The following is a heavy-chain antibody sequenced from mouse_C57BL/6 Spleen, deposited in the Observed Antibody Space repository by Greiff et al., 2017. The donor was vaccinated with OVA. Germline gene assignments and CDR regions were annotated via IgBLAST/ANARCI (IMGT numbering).Heavy chain of an antibody. Sequence: QVQLQQPGAELVKPGASVKLSCKASGYTFTSYWIHWVKQRPGQGLEWIGMIHPNSGSTNYNEKFKSKATLTVDKSSSTAYMQLSSLTSEDSAVXYCAREGDFAFDYWGQGTTLTVSS. D-gene: IGHD3-3*01. CDR1: GYTFTSYW. CDR2: IHPNSGST. CDR3: AREGDFAFDY. V-gene: IGHV1-64*01. J-gene: IGHJ2*01.